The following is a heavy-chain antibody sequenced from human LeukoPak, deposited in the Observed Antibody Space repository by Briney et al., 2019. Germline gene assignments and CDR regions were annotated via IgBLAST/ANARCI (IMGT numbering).Heavy chain of an antibody. J-gene: IGHJ6*02. Sequence: ASVKVSCKASGYTFTSDGISWVRQAPGQGLEWMGWISAYNGNTNYAQKLQGRVTMTTDTSTSTAYMELRSLRSDDTAVYYCARDCSGGSCYGYYYYGMDVWGQGTTVTVSS. CDR1: GYTFTSDG. D-gene: IGHD2-15*01. CDR2: ISAYNGNT. V-gene: IGHV1-18*01. CDR3: ARDCSGGSCYGYYYYGMDV.